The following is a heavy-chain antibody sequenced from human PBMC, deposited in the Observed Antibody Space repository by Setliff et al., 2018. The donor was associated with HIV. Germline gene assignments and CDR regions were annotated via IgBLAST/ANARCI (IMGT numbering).Heavy chain of an antibody. Sequence: SETLSLTCAVYGGSFSGYYWSWIRQPPGKGLEWIGEINHSGSINYNPSLKSRVTISVDTSKNQFSLKLSPVTAADTAVYYCARGESSGWYFDLWGRGTLVTVSS. D-gene: IGHD6-19*01. CDR1: GGSFSGYY. CDR3: ARGESSGWYFDL. CDR2: INHSGSI. J-gene: IGHJ2*01. V-gene: IGHV4-34*01.